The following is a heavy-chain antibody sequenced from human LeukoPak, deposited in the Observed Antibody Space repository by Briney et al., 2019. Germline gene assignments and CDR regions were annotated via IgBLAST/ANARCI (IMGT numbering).Heavy chain of an antibody. CDR1: GYTFTSYD. J-gene: IGHJ5*02. CDR3: ARKSAGWYEGWFDP. Sequence: ASVKVSCKASGYTFTSYDINWVRQATGQGLEWMGWMNPNSGNTGYAQKFQGRVTMTRNTSISTAYMELSSLRSEDTAVYYCARKSAGWYEGWFDPWGQGTLVTVSS. CDR2: MNPNSGNT. D-gene: IGHD6-19*01. V-gene: IGHV1-8*01.